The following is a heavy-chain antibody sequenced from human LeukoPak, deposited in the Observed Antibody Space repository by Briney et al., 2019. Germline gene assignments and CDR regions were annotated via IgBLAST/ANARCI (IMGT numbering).Heavy chain of an antibody. CDR1: GYSFTHHN. Sequence: ASVKVSCKASGYSFTHHNVHWVRQAPGQALEWMGWIKPNNGDTKFSQKSQDRVTLTSDTSIDTAYMEMSGLTSDDTAIYYCARVLSAVTSTFDYWGQGTLVTASS. V-gene: IGHV1-2*02. D-gene: IGHD4-17*01. CDR3: ARVLSAVTSTFDY. CDR2: IKPNNGDT. J-gene: IGHJ4*02.